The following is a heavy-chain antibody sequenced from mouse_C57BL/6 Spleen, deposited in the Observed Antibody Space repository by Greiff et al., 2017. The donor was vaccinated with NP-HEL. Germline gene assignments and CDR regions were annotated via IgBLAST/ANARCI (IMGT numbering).Heavy chain of an antibody. Sequence: VQLQQSGAELVRPGTSVKVSCKASGYAFTNYLIEWVKQRPGQGLEWIGVINPGSGGTNYNEKFKGKATLTADKSSSTAYMQLSRLTSEDSAVYFCARGGYDGYWYFDVWGTGTTVTVSS. CDR1: GYAFTNYL. CDR3: ARGGYDGYWYFDV. V-gene: IGHV1-54*01. D-gene: IGHD2-2*01. J-gene: IGHJ1*03. CDR2: INPGSGGT.